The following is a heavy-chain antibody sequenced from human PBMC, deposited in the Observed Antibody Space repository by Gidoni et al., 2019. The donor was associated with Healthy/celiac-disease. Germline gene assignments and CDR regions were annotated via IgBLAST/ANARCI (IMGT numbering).Heavy chain of an antibody. CDR3: ARAVVEMATISLFDY. J-gene: IGHJ4*02. Sequence: QVQLQESGPGLVKPPETLSLTCTVPGGSISSYYWSWIRQPPGKGLEWIGYIYYSGSTNYNPSLKSRVTISVDTSKNQFSLKLSSVTAADTAVYYCARAVVEMATISLFDYWGQGTLVTVSS. V-gene: IGHV4-59*01. CDR2: IYYSGST. D-gene: IGHD2-2*01. CDR1: GGSISSYY.